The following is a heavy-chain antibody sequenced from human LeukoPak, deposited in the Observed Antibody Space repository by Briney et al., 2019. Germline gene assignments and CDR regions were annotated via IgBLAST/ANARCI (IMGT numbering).Heavy chain of an antibody. Sequence: GGSLRLSCAASGFTFSSYAMHWVRQAPGKGLEWVAVISYDGSNKYYADSVKGRFTISRDNSKNTLYPQMNSLRAEDTAVYYCARDHHKLRYFDWLPGAPYYFDYWGQGTLVTVSS. CDR2: ISYDGSNK. CDR1: GFTFSSYA. J-gene: IGHJ4*02. D-gene: IGHD3-9*01. CDR3: ARDHHKLRYFDWLPGAPYYFDY. V-gene: IGHV3-30*04.